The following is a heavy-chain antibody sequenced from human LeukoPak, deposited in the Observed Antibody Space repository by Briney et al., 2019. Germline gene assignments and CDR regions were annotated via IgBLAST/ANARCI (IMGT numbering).Heavy chain of an antibody. D-gene: IGHD3-10*01. CDR2: INTSGRST. CDR1: GFTFSTYA. J-gene: IGHJ3*02. CDR3: AKGLNGYGSGSYSHLDTFDI. Sequence: GGSLRLSCAASGFTFSTYAMSWVRQAPGKGLEWVSTINTSGRSTYSADSVEGRFTISRDNSKNTLFLQMNNLRAEDTAVYYCAKGLNGYGSGSYSHLDTFDIWGQGTMVTVPS. V-gene: IGHV3-23*01.